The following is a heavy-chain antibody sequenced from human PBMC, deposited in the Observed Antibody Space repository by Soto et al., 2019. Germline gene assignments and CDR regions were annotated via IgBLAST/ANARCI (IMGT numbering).Heavy chain of an antibody. CDR1: GYTFTSYV. CDR2: ISAYNGNT. J-gene: IGHJ4*02. D-gene: IGHD5-12*01. CDR3: ATYSGPENYFDY. Sequence: ASVKVSCKASGYTFTSYVISWVRQAPGQGLEWMGWISAYNGNTNYAQKLQGRVTMTTDTSTSTAYMELRSLRSDDTAVYYCATYSGPENYFDYWGQGTLVTVSS. V-gene: IGHV1-18*01.